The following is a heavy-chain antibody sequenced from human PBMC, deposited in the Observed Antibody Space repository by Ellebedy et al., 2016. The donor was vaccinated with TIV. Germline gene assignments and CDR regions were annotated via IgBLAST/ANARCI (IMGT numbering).Heavy chain of an antibody. J-gene: IGHJ4*02. Sequence: SLKISXAASGFTFDDYAMHWVRQAPGKGLEWVSGISWNSGNIDYADSVKGRFTISRDNAKNSLYLQMNSLRAEDTALYYCAKSIPVAGPFDYWGQGTLVTVSS. CDR2: ISWNSGNI. D-gene: IGHD6-19*01. V-gene: IGHV3-9*01. CDR1: GFTFDDYA. CDR3: AKSIPVAGPFDY.